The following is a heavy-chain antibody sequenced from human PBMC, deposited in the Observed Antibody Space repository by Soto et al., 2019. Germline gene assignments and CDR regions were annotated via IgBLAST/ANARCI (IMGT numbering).Heavy chain of an antibody. CDR3: ARSTTYDLLPPAYYYYGMDV. J-gene: IGHJ6*02. CDR2: INAGNGNT. CDR1: GYTFTSYA. Sequence: GASVKVSCKASGYTFTSYAMHWVRQAPGQRLEWMGWINAGNGNTKYSQKFQGRVTITRDTSASTAYMELSSLRSEDTAVYYCARSTTYDLLPPAYYYYGMDVWGQGTTVTVSS. D-gene: IGHD3-9*01. V-gene: IGHV1-3*01.